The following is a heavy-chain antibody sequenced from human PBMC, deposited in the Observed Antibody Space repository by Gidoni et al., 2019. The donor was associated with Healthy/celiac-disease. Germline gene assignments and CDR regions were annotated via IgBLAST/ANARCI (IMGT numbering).Heavy chain of an antibody. Sequence: EVQLVESGGGLVQPGGSLRLSCAASGFTFSSYSMNWSRQAPGKGLEWVSYISSSSSTIYYADSVKGRFTISRDNAKKSMYLQMNSLRDEDTAVYYCARDLRYFDWNHDAFDIWGQGTMVTVSS. D-gene: IGHD3-9*01. V-gene: IGHV3-48*02. CDR1: GFTFSSYS. CDR3: ARDLRYFDWNHDAFDI. J-gene: IGHJ3*02. CDR2: ISSSSSTI.